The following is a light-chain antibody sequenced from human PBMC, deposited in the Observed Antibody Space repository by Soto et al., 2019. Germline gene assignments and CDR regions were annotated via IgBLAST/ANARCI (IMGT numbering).Light chain of an antibody. Sequence: DIQMTQSPSSVSASVGDRIAITCRASQGFGTWLAWYQQKPGKAPKLLIYAASNLQSGVPSRFSGRGSWTDFTLTISSLQPEDSATYFCQQASSFPLSFGGGTNVEI. J-gene: IGKJ4*01. CDR1: QGFGTW. V-gene: IGKV1-12*01. CDR3: QQASSFPLS. CDR2: AAS.